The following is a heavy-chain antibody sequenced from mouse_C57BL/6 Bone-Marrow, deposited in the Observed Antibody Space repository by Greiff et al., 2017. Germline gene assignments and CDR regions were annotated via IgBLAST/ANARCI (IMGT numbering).Heavy chain of an antibody. CDR2: IDPSDSYT. CDR3: ARTGDYDGPY. CDR1: GYTFTSYW. Sequence: VQLQQPGAELVMPGASVKLSCKASGYTFTSYWMHWVKQRPGQGLEWIGEIDPSDSYTNYNQKFKGKSTLTVDKSSSTAYMQLSSLTSEDSAVYYCARTGDYDGPYWGQGTLVTVSA. D-gene: IGHD2-4*01. V-gene: IGHV1-69*01. J-gene: IGHJ3*01.